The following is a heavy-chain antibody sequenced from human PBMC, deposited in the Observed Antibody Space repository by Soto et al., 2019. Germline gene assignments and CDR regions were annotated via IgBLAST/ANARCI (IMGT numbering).Heavy chain of an antibody. D-gene: IGHD3-3*01. Sequence: TLSLTCTGSGGSISSGGYYWSWIRQHPGKGLEWIGYIYYSGSTYYNPSLKSRVTISVDTSKNQFSLKLSSVTAADTAVYYCARVSDYDFWSGHYYYGMDVWGQGTTVTVSS. CDR3: ARVSDYDFWSGHYYYGMDV. CDR1: GGSISSGGYY. CDR2: IYYSGST. J-gene: IGHJ6*02. V-gene: IGHV4-31*03.